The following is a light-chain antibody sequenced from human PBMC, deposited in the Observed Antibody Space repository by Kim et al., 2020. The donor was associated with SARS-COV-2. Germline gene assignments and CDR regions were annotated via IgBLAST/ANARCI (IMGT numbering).Light chain of an antibody. CDR1: SSDVGGYDR. CDR2: EVS. V-gene: IGLV2-18*02. Sequence: GQSVTISCTGTSSDVGGYDRVSWYQQPPATAPKLMIYEVSSRPSGVPHRFSGSKSGNTASLTISGLQAEDEADYYCSSYTSSSSVVFGGGTQLTVL. J-gene: IGLJ2*01. CDR3: SSYTSSSSVV.